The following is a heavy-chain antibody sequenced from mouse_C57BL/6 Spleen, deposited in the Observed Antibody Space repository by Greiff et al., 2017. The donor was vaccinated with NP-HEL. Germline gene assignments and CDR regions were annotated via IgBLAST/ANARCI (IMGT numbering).Heavy chain of an antibody. D-gene: IGHD2-1*01. CDR2: ISDGGSYT. Sequence: EVQGVESGGGLVKPGGSLKLSCAASGFTFSSYAMSWVRQTPEKRLEWVATISDGGSYTYYPDNVKGRFTISRDNAKNNLYLQMSHLKSEDTAMYYCARDSLWGNYVYFDVWGTGTTVTVSS. J-gene: IGHJ1*03. CDR3: ARDSLWGNYVYFDV. V-gene: IGHV5-4*01. CDR1: GFTFSSYA.